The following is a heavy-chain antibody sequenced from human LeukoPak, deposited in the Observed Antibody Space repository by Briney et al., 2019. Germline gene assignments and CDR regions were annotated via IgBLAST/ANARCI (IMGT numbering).Heavy chain of an antibody. D-gene: IGHD3-3*01. CDR1: GGSISSSSYS. CDR3: ARKTAGITIFGVVIAGPFDY. J-gene: IGHJ4*02. V-gene: IGHV4-39*07. CDR2: IYHSGST. Sequence: SETLSLTRTVPGGSISSSSYSWGWIRQPPGKGLEWIGSIYHSGSTYYNPSLKSRVTISVDTSKNQFSLKLSSVTAADTAVYYCARKTAGITIFGVVIAGPFDYWGQGTLVTVSS.